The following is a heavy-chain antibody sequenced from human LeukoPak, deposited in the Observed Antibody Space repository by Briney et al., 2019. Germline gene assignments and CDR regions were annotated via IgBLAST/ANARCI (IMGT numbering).Heavy chain of an antibody. CDR3: ARDPLSVTGTNERCDYYGFDV. Sequence: GGSLRLSCAASGFTVSSYYMSWVRQAPGKGLEWLSIIYSGGSTYYADSVKGRFTISRDDSKNTLYLQMNSLRPEDTAVYYCARDPLSVTGTNERCDYYGFDVWGQGTTVTVSS. CDR1: GFTVSSYY. CDR2: IYSGGST. J-gene: IGHJ6*02. D-gene: IGHD6-19*01. V-gene: IGHV3-53*01.